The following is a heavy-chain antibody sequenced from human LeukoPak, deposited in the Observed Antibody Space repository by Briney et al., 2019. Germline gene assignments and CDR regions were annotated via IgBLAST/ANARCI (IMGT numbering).Heavy chain of an antibody. D-gene: IGHD6-13*01. CDR2: ISSHSTYI. CDR1: GFTFSSYS. CDR3: ARDPAEGNAHLGIAAAGTL. Sequence: PGGSLRLSCAASGFTFSSYSMNWVRQAPGEGLGWVSAISSHSTYIYYADSLKGRFTISRDNAKNSLYLQMNSLRAEDTAVYYCARDPAEGNAHLGIAAAGTLWGQGTLVTVSS. V-gene: IGHV3-21*01. J-gene: IGHJ4*02.